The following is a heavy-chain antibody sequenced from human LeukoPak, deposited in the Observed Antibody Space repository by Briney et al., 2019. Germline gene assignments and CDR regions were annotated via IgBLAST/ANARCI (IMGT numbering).Heavy chain of an antibody. J-gene: IGHJ4*02. CDR1: GFTLSSSA. V-gene: IGHV3-30*04. Sequence: GRSLRLSCAASGFTLSSSAMHWVRQAPGKGLEWVAVISYDGSNKYYADSVKGRFTISRDNSKNTLYLQLNSLRAEDTAVYYCAKEVSAAAGPYFDYWGQGTLVTVSS. CDR3: AKEVSAAAGPYFDY. D-gene: IGHD6-13*01. CDR2: ISYDGSNK.